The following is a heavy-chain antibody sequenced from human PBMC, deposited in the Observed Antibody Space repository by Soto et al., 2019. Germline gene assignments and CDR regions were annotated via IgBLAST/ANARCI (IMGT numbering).Heavy chain of an antibody. V-gene: IGHV3-23*01. D-gene: IGHD2-15*01. CDR1: GFTFSTYA. CDR3: AKDRMDHNSVWDPVAL. J-gene: IGHJ3*01. Sequence: VQLLESGGRLVQPGWSLRLSCAASGFTFSTYAMSWVRQAPGKGLEWVSSIGGGPDDTYYADPVKGRFIISRDNSQRTVSLQMNGLRAEDTAIYYCAKDRMDHNSVWDPVALWGQGTMVTISS. CDR2: IGGGPDDT.